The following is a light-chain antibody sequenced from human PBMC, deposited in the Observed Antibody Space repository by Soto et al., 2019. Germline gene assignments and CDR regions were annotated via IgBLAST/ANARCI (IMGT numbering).Light chain of an antibody. Sequence: EVGLTQSPGTLSLSPGDRDTLSCGASQSVTSKLAWDQQKPGQAPRLLISGASNRATGIPDRFSGSGSGTDFTLTISRLEPDDFALYFCQQYGGSPITFGLGTRLEI. V-gene: IGKV3-20*01. CDR2: GAS. CDR1: QSVTSK. CDR3: QQYGGSPIT. J-gene: IGKJ5*01.